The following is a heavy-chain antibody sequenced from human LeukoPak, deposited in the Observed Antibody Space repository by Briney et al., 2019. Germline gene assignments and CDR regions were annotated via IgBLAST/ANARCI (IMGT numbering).Heavy chain of an antibody. CDR2: ISSSSSYI. J-gene: IGHJ4*02. Sequence: PGGSLRLSCAASGFTFSSYSMNWVRQAPGKGLEWVSSISSSSSYIYYADSVKGRFTISRDNAKNSLYLQMNSLRAEDTAVYYCARDRSTIAAAAEFDYWGQGTLVTVSS. CDR1: GFTFSSYS. CDR3: ARDRSTIAAAAEFDY. V-gene: IGHV3-21*01. D-gene: IGHD6-13*01.